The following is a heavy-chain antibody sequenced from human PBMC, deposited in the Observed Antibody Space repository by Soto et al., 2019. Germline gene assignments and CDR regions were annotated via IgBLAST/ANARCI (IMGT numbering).Heavy chain of an antibody. CDR2: ISSDGNNK. Sequence: QVHLVESGGGVVQPGRSLRLSCGASGFTFMNYAMHWVRQAPGKGLEWVTIISSDGNNKYYADSVKGRFTISRDNSKTTLYLQMNSLSVEDTAIYYCARDQDSAMITWGQGTLVTVSS. CDR3: ARDQDSAMIT. CDR1: GFTFMNYA. J-gene: IGHJ4*02. D-gene: IGHD5-18*01. V-gene: IGHV3-30-3*01.